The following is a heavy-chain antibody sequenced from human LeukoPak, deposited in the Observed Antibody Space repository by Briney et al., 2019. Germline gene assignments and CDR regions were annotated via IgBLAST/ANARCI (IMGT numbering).Heavy chain of an antibody. CDR2: ISGSGGST. CDR3: AKDWPRGYSLGWFDP. CDR1: GFTFSSYA. Sequence: GGSLRLSCAASGFTFSSYAMSWVRQAPGKGLEWVSAISGSGGSTYYADSVKGRFTISRDKSKNTLYLQMNSLRAEDTAVYYCAKDWPRGYSLGWFDPWGQGTLVTVSS. J-gene: IGHJ5*02. D-gene: IGHD5-18*01. V-gene: IGHV3-23*01.